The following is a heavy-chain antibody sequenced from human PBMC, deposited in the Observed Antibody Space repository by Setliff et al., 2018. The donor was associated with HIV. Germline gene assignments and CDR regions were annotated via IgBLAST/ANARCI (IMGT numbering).Heavy chain of an antibody. CDR2: ISTYSDET. CDR3: ARERPYCSGGSCYGLNYFDC. V-gene: IGHV1-18*01. D-gene: IGHD2-15*01. J-gene: IGHJ4*02. Sequence: ASVKVSCKPSGYTFTTYGLSWVRQAPGQGLEWMGWISTYSDETKYAQNLQGRVTMTTDTSTSTADMELRSLRSDDTAMYYCARERPYCSGGSCYGLNYFDCWGQGTLVTVSS. CDR1: GYTFTTYG.